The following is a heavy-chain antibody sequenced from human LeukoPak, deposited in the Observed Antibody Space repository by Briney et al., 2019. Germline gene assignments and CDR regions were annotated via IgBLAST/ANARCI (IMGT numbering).Heavy chain of an antibody. CDR3: ARGGLFKYFFDY. V-gene: IGHV3-74*01. CDR1: GFTFSGSA. D-gene: IGHD2-15*01. Sequence: QSGGSLRLSCVASGFTFSGSAMHWVRQTPGKGLVWVSRINTDESKINHADSVKGRFTISRDNAKNMLYLQMNSLRAEDTAVYYCARGGLFKYFFDYWGQGNPVTVSS. CDR2: INTDESKI. J-gene: IGHJ4*02.